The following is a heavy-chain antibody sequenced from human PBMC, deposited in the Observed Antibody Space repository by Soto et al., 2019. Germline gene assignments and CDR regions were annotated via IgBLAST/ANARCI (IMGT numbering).Heavy chain of an antibody. Sequence: QVQLVQSGAEVKEPGASVKISCKASGFSFTSYFMHGVRQAPGQRPEWMGMIYPNGDKTIFAQQLQGRVTMTKDTSTSTLFMELSSLRSEDTAVYFCAREVSTGVGANEYWGQGTLVTVSS. CDR3: AREVSTGVGANEY. D-gene: IGHD1-26*01. V-gene: IGHV1-46*04. J-gene: IGHJ4*02. CDR2: IYPNGDKT. CDR1: GFSFTSYF.